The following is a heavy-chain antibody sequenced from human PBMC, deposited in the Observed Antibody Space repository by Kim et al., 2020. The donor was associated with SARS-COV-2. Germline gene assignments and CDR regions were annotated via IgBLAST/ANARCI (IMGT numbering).Heavy chain of an antibody. V-gene: IGHV3-30*01. J-gene: IGHJ6*02. Sequence: KGRFTISRDNSKNTLYLQMNSLRAEDTAVYYCARDRLYYEVDSKDDYYYYGMDVWGQGTTVTVSS. CDR3: ARDRLYYEVDSKDDYYYYGMDV. D-gene: IGHD3-16*01.